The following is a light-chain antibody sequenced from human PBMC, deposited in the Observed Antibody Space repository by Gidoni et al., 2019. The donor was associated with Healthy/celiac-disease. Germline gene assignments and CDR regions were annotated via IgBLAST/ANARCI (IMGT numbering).Light chain of an antibody. CDR1: KLGDKH. V-gene: IGLV3-1*01. Sequence: SYELTQPHTVTVSPGQTASITCAGDKLGDKHHCWYQQKPGQAPVLVIYQDSKRPSGIPERFSGSNSGNTATLTISGTQARDEADYYCQAWDSSTVVFGGGTKLTVL. CDR2: QDS. J-gene: IGLJ2*01. CDR3: QAWDSSTVV.